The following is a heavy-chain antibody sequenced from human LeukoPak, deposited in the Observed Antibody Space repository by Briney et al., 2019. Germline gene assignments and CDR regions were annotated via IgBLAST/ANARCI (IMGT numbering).Heavy chain of an antibody. V-gene: IGHV3-23*01. Sequence: SGGSLRLSCAASGFILSSYGMSWVRQAPGRGLEWVSVISGSGDSTYYEDSVKGRFTISRDNSKNTLYLQMNSLRAEDTAVYYCAKAPYCSSSSCYRHMDVWGKGTTVTISS. CDR2: ISGSGDST. J-gene: IGHJ6*03. D-gene: IGHD2-2*01. CDR3: AKAPYCSSSSCYRHMDV. CDR1: GFILSSYG.